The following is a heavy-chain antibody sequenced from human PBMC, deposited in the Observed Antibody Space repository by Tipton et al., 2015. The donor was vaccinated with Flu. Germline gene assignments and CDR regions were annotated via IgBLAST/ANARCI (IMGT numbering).Heavy chain of an antibody. Sequence: TLSLTCTVSGGSISSYYWSWIRQPPGRGLEWIGYIYYSGSTNYNPALKSRVTISVDTSKNQFSLKLSSVTAADTAVYYCARVSGLGWFLDYWGQGNLVTVSS. D-gene: IGHD2-21*01. CDR3: ARVSGLGWFLDY. V-gene: IGHV4-59*01. J-gene: IGHJ4*02. CDR1: GGSISSYY. CDR2: IYYSGST.